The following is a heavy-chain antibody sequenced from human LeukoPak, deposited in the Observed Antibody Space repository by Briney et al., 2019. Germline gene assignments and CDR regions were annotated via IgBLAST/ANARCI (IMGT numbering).Heavy chain of an antibody. J-gene: IGHJ4*02. CDR2: IYSGGST. V-gene: IGHV3-66*01. CDR1: GFTLSSNY. CDR3: ARSIAVADTVFFDY. D-gene: IGHD6-19*01. Sequence: GGSLRLSCAASGFTLSSNYMTWVRQAPGKGVEWVSVIYSGGSTYYTDSVKGRVTISKDKCKSTMYLQMNSLRVEDTAVYYCARSIAVADTVFFDYWGQGTLVTVSS.